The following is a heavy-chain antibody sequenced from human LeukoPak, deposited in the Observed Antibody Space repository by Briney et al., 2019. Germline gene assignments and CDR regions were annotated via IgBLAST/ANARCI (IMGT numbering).Heavy chain of an antibody. Sequence: GSLRLSCAASGFTFSSFGMHWVRQAPGKGLEWVAVIWYDEGNKYYADSVKGRFTISRDNSKNTLYLQMNSLRAEDTAVYYCARDIVPYSSSWFSPAYWGQGTLVTVSS. V-gene: IGHV3-33*01. D-gene: IGHD6-13*01. J-gene: IGHJ4*02. CDR3: ARDIVPYSSSWFSPAY. CDR1: GFTFSSFG. CDR2: IWYDEGNK.